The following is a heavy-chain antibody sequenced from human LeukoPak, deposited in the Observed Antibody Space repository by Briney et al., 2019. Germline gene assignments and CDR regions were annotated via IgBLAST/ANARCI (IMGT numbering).Heavy chain of an antibody. J-gene: IGHJ4*02. D-gene: IGHD3-10*01. CDR1: EFTFSSHA. CDR2: ISGGGEST. V-gene: IGHV3-23*01. CDR3: AKGPPDTPDFYTYYYGSGSYYPDFDY. Sequence: PGGSLRLSCVASEFTFSSHAMNWVRQAPGKGLEWVSSISGGGESTYYADSVKGRFTVSRDNSKNTLYLQINSLRGEDTAVYYCAKGPPDTPDFYTYYYGSGSYYPDFDYWGQGTLVTVSS.